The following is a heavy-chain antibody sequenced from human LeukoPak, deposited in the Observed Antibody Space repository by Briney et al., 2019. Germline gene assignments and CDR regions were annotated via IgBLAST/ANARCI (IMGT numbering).Heavy chain of an antibody. CDR1: GYTFTGYY. Sequence: ASVKVSCKASGYTFTGYYMHWVRQAPGQGLEWMGWINPNSGGTNYAQKFQGRVTMTRDTSISTAYMELSRLRSDDTAVYYCARDSRYCTNGVCYRMGYWGQGTLVTVSS. CDR3: ARDSRYCTNGVCYRMGY. J-gene: IGHJ4*02. D-gene: IGHD2-8*01. CDR2: INPNSGGT. V-gene: IGHV1-2*02.